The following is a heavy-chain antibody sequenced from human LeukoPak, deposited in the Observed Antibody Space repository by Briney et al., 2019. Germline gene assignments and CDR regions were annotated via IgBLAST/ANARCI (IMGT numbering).Heavy chain of an antibody. CDR2: MHYSGNT. Sequence: PSETLSLTCLVSGGSVSGSTYCWAWIRQPPGKGLEWIGSMHYSGNTYYNPSLESRVTMSVDTSKNHLSLYLSSVTAADTAVYYCARSYIGDGYHYLGHWGQGTLVIVSS. CDR1: GGSVSGSTYC. J-gene: IGHJ5*02. CDR3: ARSYIGDGYHYLGH. V-gene: IGHV4-39*07. D-gene: IGHD5-24*01.